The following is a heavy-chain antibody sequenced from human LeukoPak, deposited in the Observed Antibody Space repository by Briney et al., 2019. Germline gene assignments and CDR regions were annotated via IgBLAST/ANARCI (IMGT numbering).Heavy chain of an antibody. V-gene: IGHV3-21*01. CDR2: ISSSSSYI. D-gene: IGHD6-13*01. Sequence: GGSLRLSCAASGFTFSSYSMNWVRQAPGKGLEWVSSISSSSSYIYYADSVKGRFTISRDNAKNSLYLQMNSLRAEDTAVYYCARDPYSPKPHFDYWGRGTLVTVSS. CDR1: GFTFSSYS. J-gene: IGHJ4*02. CDR3: ARDPYSPKPHFDY.